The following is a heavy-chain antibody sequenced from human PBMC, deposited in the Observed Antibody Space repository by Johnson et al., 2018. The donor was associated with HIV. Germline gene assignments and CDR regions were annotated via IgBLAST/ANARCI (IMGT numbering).Heavy chain of an antibody. Sequence: QVQLVESGGGVVQPGRSPRLSCAASGFTLSSYAMHWVRLAPGKGPAGVAVISYDGSNKYYANSVKGRFTISRDNSKNTLYLQMNSLRAEDTAVYYCARDRGYWDAFDIWGQGTMVTVSS. V-gene: IGHV3-30*04. CDR2: ISYDGSNK. CDR1: GFTLSSYA. CDR3: ARDRGYWDAFDI. J-gene: IGHJ3*02. D-gene: IGHD3-22*01.